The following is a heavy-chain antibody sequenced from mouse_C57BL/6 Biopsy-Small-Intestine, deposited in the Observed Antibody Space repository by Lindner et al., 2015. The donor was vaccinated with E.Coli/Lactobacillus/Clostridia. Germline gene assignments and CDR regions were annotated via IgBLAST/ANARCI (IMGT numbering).Heavy chain of an antibody. CDR2: INPSTGGT. CDR1: GYSFTGDY. Sequence: VQLQESGPELVKPGASVKISCKASGYSFTGDYMNWVKQSPEKSLEWIGEINPSTGGTTYNQKFKAKATLTVDKSSSTAYMQLKSLTSEDSAVYYCASSSPWFAYWGQGTLVTVSA. J-gene: IGHJ3*01. D-gene: IGHD1-1*01. CDR3: ASSSPWFAY. V-gene: IGHV1-42*01.